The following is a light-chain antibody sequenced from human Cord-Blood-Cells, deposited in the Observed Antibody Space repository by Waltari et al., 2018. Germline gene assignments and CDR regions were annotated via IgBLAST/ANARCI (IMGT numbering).Light chain of an antibody. CDR2: AAS. V-gene: IGKV1-39*01. Sequence: DMQMTQPPSTLTASVGDRVTITCRASRSVRGYLIWYQRKPGKAPQLLFYAASSLQSGVPSRCSGSGSGTDFTITISRLQPEDFATYYWQQSYRTPWTFGQGTKVEIK. J-gene: IGKJ1*01. CDR3: QQSYRTPWT. CDR1: RSVRGY.